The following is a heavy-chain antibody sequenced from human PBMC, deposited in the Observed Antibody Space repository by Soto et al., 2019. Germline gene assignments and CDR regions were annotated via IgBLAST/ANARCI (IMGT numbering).Heavy chain of an antibody. Sequence: QVQLQQWGAGLLKPSETLSLTCAVYGESFSGYYWSWIRQPPGKGLEWIGEINHSGSTNYNPSLKSRVTISVDTSKNQFSLKLSSVTIADTAVHYCARSYGSSWYMTSDYWGQGTLVTVSS. CDR3: ARSYGSSWYMTSDY. V-gene: IGHV4-34*01. CDR1: GESFSGYY. D-gene: IGHD6-13*01. J-gene: IGHJ4*02. CDR2: INHSGST.